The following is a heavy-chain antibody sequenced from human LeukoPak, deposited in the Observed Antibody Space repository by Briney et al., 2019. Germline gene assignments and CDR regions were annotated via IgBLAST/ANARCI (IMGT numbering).Heavy chain of an antibody. CDR2: IYYSGST. CDR1: GGSISSTNYY. CDR3: VSHHVSGDYVRAFNI. V-gene: IGHV4-39*01. D-gene: IGHD4-17*01. Sequence: PSETLSLTCTVSGGSISSTNYYWGWIRQPPGKGLEWIGSIYYSGSTYYNPPLKSRVSISVDTSKNQFSLKLSSVSAADTAVYYCVSHHVSGDYVRAFNIWGQGTVVSGSS. J-gene: IGHJ3*02.